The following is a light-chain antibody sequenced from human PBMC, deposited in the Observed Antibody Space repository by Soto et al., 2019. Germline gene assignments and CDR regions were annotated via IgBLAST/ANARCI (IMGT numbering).Light chain of an antibody. CDR2: GAS. CDR1: QTVSSSC. J-gene: IGKJ2*01. V-gene: IGKV3-20*01. Sequence: VLTQSPGTLSLSPGERATLSCRASQTVSSSCLVWYQQKPGQAPRVLIYGASRRATGIADRFTGSGSGTDFTLTISSLEPEDTATYYCQQYDHPPYTFGQGTKLEIK. CDR3: QQYDHPPYT.